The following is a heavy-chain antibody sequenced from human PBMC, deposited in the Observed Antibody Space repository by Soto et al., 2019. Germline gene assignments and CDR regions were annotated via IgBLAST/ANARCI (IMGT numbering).Heavy chain of an antibody. Sequence: PGGSLRLSCAVSGFTFSSNAMSWVRQAPGKGLEWVSAISGSGGSTYYADSVKGRFTISRDNSKNTLYLQMNSLRAEDTAVYHCAKDTGIAARPFDYWGQGTLVTVS. CDR2: ISGSGGST. J-gene: IGHJ4*02. D-gene: IGHD6-6*01. V-gene: IGHV3-23*01. CDR1: GFTFSSNA. CDR3: AKDTGIAARPFDY.